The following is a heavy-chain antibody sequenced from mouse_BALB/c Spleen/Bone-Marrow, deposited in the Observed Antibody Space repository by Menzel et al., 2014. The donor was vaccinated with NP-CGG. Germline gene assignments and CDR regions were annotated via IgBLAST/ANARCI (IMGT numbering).Heavy chain of an antibody. D-gene: IGHD2-4*01. J-gene: IGHJ4*01. CDR3: ARVITTGYYGMDY. CDR2: ISTYYGDA. Sequence: QVQLQQSGAELVRPGVSVKISCKGSGYTFTDYTMHWVKQSHAKGLEWIGVISTYYGDASYNQKFKGKATMTVDKSSSTAYMELARLTSEDSAICYCARVITTGYYGMDYWGQGTSVTVSS. CDR1: GYTFTDYT. V-gene: IGHV1S137*01.